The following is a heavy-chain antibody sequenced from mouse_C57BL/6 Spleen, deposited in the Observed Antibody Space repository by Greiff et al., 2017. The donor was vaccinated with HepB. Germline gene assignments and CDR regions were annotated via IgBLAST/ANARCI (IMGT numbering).Heavy chain of an antibody. J-gene: IGHJ2*01. V-gene: IGHV14-4*01. Sequence: EVQLVESGAELVRPGASVKLSCTASGFNIKDDYMHWVKQRPEQGLEWIGWIDPENGDTEYASKFQGKATITADTSSNTAYLQLSSLTSEDTAVYYCTTFRTITTVVPYFDYWGQGTTLTVAS. D-gene: IGHD1-1*01. CDR2: IDPENGDT. CDR1: GFNIKDDY. CDR3: TTFRTITTVVPYFDY.